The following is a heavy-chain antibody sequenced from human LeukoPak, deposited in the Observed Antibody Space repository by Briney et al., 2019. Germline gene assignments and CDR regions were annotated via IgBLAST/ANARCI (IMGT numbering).Heavy chain of an antibody. Sequence: SVKVSCKASGGTFTSYAISWVRQAPGQGLEWMGGIIPIFGTADSAQTFQGRVTITTDESTSTAYMELSSLRSADPAVYDCARAGYDYVWGSWGYWGRGTVVSVSS. J-gene: IGHJ4*02. CDR2: IIPIFGTA. CDR1: GGTFTSYA. CDR3: ARAGYDYVWGSWGY. V-gene: IGHV1-69*05. D-gene: IGHD3-16*01.